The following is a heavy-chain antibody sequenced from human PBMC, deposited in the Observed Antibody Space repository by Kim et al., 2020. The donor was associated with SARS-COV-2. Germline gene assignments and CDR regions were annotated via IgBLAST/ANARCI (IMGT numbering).Heavy chain of an antibody. J-gene: IGHJ4*02. Sequence: SAVSVKGRFAISRYNAKNSLCLQMNSLRAEDTAVYYCARTNSGSYYYFDYWGQGTLVTVSS. D-gene: IGHD1-26*01. CDR3: ARTNSGSYYYFDY. V-gene: IGHV3-21*01.